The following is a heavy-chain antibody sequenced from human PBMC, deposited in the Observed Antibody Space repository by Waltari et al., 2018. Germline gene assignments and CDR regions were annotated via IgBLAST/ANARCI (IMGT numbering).Heavy chain of an antibody. D-gene: IGHD3-16*01. J-gene: IGHJ5*02. CDR3: TRRELGGAFDP. CDR1: GGTFGRYA. CDR2: IIPIFGTAP. V-gene: IGHV1-69*12. Sequence: QVQLVQSGAAVTKPGSSVKVSCKPSGGTFGRYAISWVRQAPGEGLEWMGGIIPIFGTAPNYAQKFQGRLTVTADESTATVYMDLSSLRSDDTAVYYCTRRELGGAFDPWGQGTLVTVSS.